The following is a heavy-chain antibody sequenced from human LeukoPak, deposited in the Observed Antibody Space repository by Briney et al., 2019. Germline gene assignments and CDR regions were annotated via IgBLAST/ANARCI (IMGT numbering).Heavy chain of an antibody. J-gene: IGHJ4*02. V-gene: IGHV3-23*01. D-gene: IGHD3-3*01. CDR2: ISGSGGST. CDR1: GFTFSSYA. CDR3: AKVPNDFWSGYCGDYFDY. Sequence: PGGSLRLSCAASGFTFSSYAMSWVRQAPGKGLEWVSAISGSGGSTYYADSVKGRFTISRDNSKNTLYLQMNSLRAEDTAVYYCAKVPNDFWSGYCGDYFDYWGQGTLVTVSS.